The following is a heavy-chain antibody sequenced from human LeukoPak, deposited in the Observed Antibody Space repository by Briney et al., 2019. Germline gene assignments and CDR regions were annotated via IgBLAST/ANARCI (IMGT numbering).Heavy chain of an antibody. CDR1: GYTFTSYY. Sequence: ASVKVSCKASGYTFTSYYMHWVRQAPGQGLEWMGIINPSGGGTSSAQKFQGRVTMTRDTSTSTVYMELTSLRSEDTAVYYCARGGFSLGVESRRFLNWFDPWGQGTLVTVSS. J-gene: IGHJ5*02. CDR2: INPSGGGT. CDR3: ARGGFSLGVESRRFLNWFDP. D-gene: IGHD3-10*01. V-gene: IGHV1-46*01.